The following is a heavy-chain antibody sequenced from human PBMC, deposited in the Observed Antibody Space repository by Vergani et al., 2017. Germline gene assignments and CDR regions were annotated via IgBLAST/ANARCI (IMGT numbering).Heavy chain of an antibody. J-gene: IGHJ4*02. CDR3: ARDLKGRDGYNHGYDY. CDR2: IISIFGTA. CDR1: GGTFSSYA. V-gene: IGHV1-69*06. Sequence: QVQLVQSGAEVKKPGSSVKVSCKASGGTFSSYAISWVRQAPGQGLEWMGGIISIFGTANYAQKFQGRVTMTADKSTTTAYMELSSLRSEDTAVYYCARDLKGRDGYNHGYDYWGQGTLVTVS. D-gene: IGHD5-24*01.